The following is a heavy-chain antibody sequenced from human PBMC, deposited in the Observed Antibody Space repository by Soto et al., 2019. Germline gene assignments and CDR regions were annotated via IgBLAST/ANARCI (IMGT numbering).Heavy chain of an antibody. D-gene: IGHD3-22*01. CDR2: IKSKTDGGTT. CDR1: GFTFSNAW. Sequence: PGGSLRLSCAASGFTFSNAWINWVRQAPGKGLKWVGRIKSKTDGGTTDYAEPVKGRFAISRDDSNNMVYLQMNSLKIEDTAVYYCSTDSYSTIIIVLFDYRGHGTLVTGSS. J-gene: IGHJ4*01. V-gene: IGHV3-15*07. CDR3: STDSYSTIIIVLFDY.